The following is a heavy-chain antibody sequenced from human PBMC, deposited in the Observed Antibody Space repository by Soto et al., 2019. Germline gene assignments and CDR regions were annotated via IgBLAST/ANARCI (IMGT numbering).Heavy chain of an antibody. CDR1: GFTFSSNA. J-gene: IGHJ4*02. CDR3: AKRPLSIITFDY. CDR2: ISGSGANT. Sequence: EVQLLESGGGLVQPGGSLRLSCAASGFTFSSNAMSWVRRAPGKGLEWVSTISGSGANTFYADSVKGRFTISRDNSKNTLYLQMNSLRAEDTAVYYCAKRPLSIITFDYWGQGTLVTVSS. V-gene: IGHV3-23*01. D-gene: IGHD3-16*01.